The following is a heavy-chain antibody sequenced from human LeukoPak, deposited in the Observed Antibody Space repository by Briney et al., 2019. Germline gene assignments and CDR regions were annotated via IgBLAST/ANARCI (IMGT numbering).Heavy chain of an antibody. D-gene: IGHD3-22*01. CDR2: IIYDGRHT. V-gene: IGHV3-23*01. CDR3: AKDGLSYDGSTHVYYFQS. CDR1: GFTFRMYA. J-gene: IGHJ4*02. Sequence: QPGGSLRLSCTASGFTFRMYAMSWVRQAPGKGLESVASIIYDGRHTYYAASVEGRFTISRDNSQNTLYLQMNSLRAEDTALYYCAKDGLSYDGSTHVYYFQSLGQGTLVTVSS.